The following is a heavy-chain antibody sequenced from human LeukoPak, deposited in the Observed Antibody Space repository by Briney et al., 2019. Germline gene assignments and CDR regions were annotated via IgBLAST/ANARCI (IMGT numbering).Heavy chain of an antibody. CDR3: TSTHADSSGWYSHGAFDI. Sequence: GGSLRLSCAASGFTFSGSAMHWVRQAPGKGLEWVVRIRSKANSYATAYAASVKGRFTISRDDSKNTAYLQMNSLKTEDTAVYYCTSTHADSSGWYSHGAFDIWGQGTMVTVSS. CDR2: IRSKANSYAT. CDR1: GFTFSGSA. V-gene: IGHV3-73*01. D-gene: IGHD6-19*01. J-gene: IGHJ3*02.